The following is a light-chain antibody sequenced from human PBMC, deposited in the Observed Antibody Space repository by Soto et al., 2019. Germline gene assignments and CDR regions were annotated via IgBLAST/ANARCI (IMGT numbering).Light chain of an antibody. CDR1: QSISIY. CDR2: GAS. J-gene: IGKJ5*01. CDR3: QQTYTTPEIT. V-gene: IGKV1-39*01. Sequence: DIQMTQSPSSLSACLVYIVTITFLASQSISIYLNWYQLKPGKAPNLLMYGASYLKSGVPTRFSGSGSGTDFTLTISSLQPEDFAIYYCQQTYTTPEITFGQGTRLEIK.